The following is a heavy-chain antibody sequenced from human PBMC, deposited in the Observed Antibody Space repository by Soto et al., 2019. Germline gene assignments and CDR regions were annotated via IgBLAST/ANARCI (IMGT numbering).Heavy chain of an antibody. CDR2: IYYSGST. D-gene: IGHD3-9*01. CDR1: GGSISSSSYY. V-gene: IGHV4-30-4*08. Sequence: SETLSLTCTVSGGSISSSSYYWGWIRQPPGKGLEWIGYIYYSGSTSYNPSLKSRVSISVDTSRNQVSLKVTSVTAADTAVYYCARGLSYYDILTGYPPLDHWGQGTLVTVSS. CDR3: ARGLSYYDILTGYPPLDH. J-gene: IGHJ4*02.